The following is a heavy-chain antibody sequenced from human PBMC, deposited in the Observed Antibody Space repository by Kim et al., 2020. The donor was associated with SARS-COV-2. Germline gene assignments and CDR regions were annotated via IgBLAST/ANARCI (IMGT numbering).Heavy chain of an antibody. D-gene: IGHD3-3*01. CDR1: GGSLSSYY. CDR3: ARDRRIMIFGVVIEDAFNI. CDR2: IYTSGGT. Sequence: SETLSLTCAVSGGSLSSYYWSWIRQPAGKGLEWIGGIYTSGGTNYNPSLKSRVTMSVDTSKNQFSLKLSSVTAADTAVYYCARDRRIMIFGVVIEDAFNIGG. J-gene: IGHJ3*02. V-gene: IGHV4-4*07.